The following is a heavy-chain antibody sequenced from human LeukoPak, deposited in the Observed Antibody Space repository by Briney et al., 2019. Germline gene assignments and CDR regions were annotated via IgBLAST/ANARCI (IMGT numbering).Heavy chain of an antibody. Sequence: VASVKVSCKASGGTFSSYAISWVRQAPGQGLEWMGRIIPILGIANYAQKFQGRVTITADKSTNTAYMELSSLRSEDTAVYYCARDLIPLYYYGSGTSLLEYNWFDPWGQGTLVTVSS. V-gene: IGHV1-69*04. J-gene: IGHJ5*02. CDR1: GGTFSSYA. CDR3: ARDLIPLYYYGSGTSLLEYNWFDP. CDR2: IIPILGIA. D-gene: IGHD3-10*01.